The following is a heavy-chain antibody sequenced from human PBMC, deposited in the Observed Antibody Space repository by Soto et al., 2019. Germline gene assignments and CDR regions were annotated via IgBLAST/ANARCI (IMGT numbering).Heavy chain of an antibody. CDR3: ARSPYSDYLAPFMDI. J-gene: IGHJ6*02. Sequence: TLSLTCTVSVASISSGGYYWTWVRQHQVKGMEWIGYIYYSGSTFDNPSLRGRVAMSVDTWKNQFSLKLSSVTAADTAVYYCARSPYSDYLAPFMDIWGQGTTVTVSS. CDR2: IYYSGST. D-gene: IGHD3-16*01. V-gene: IGHV4-31*03. CDR1: VASISSGGYY.